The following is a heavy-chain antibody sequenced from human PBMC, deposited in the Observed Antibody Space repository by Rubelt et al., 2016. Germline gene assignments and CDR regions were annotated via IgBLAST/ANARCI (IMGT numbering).Heavy chain of an antibody. CDR1: GFTFGDSA. J-gene: IGHJ5*02. Sequence: VQLVESGGGLVQPGRSLRLSCTTSGFTFGDSAMSWFRQAPGKGLEWVGFIRSKAYGGTIDDAAAVKGRFISSRDDSKSVAYLERNSLRSEDTSVDYCTGDSRFDPGGQGTLVTVSS. CDR2: IRSKAYGGTI. CDR3: TGDSRFDP. V-gene: IGHV3-49*03.